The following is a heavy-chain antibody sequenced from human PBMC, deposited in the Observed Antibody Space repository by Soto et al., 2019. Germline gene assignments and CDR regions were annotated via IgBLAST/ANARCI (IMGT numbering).Heavy chain of an antibody. D-gene: IGHD3-10*01. CDR2: ISAYNGNT. Sequence: ASVKVSCKASGYTFTSYGISWVRQAPGQGLEWMGWISAYNGNTNYAQKLHGRVTMTTDTSTSTAYMELRSLRSDDTAVYYCATPTPLRGAMITHINFDFWGQGTPVTASS. V-gene: IGHV1-18*04. CDR1: GYTFTSYG. CDR3: ATPTPLRGAMITHINFDF. J-gene: IGHJ4*02.